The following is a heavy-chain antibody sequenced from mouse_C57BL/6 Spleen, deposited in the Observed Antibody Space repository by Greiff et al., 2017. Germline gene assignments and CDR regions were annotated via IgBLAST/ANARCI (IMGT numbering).Heavy chain of an antibody. CDR3: ARGATDWYFDV. J-gene: IGHJ1*03. Sequence: DVQLVESGGDLVKPGGSLKLSCAASGFTFSSYGMSWVRQTPDKRLEWVATISSGGSYTYYPDTVKGRFTISRDNAKNTLYLQMSSLKSEDTAMYYCARGATDWYFDVWGTGTTVTVSS. D-gene: IGHD3-1*01. CDR1: GFTFSSYG. V-gene: IGHV5-6*01. CDR2: ISSGGSYT.